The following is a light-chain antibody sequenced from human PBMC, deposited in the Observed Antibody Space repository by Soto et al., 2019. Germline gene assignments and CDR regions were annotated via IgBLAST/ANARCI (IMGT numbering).Light chain of an antibody. Sequence: DIQMTQSPSSVSASVGDRVTITCRASQGISTWLAWYQQKPGKAPNLLIYAASSLQSGVPSRFSGSGSGTHFTLSINSLQPEDSATYYCQQDASFPFTFGPGTAVHI. J-gene: IGKJ3*01. CDR3: QQDASFPFT. CDR1: QGISTW. CDR2: AAS. V-gene: IGKV1-12*01.